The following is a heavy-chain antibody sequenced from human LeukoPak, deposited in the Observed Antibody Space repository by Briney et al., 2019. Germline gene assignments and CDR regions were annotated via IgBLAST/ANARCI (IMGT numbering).Heavy chain of an antibody. D-gene: IGHD3-10*01. CDR1: GFTVSSNY. V-gene: IGHV3-53*01. CDR2: IYSGGST. Sequence: GGSLRLSCAASGFTVSSNYMSWVRQAPGKGLEWVSVIYSGGSTYYADSVKGRFTIPRDNSKNTLYLQMNSLRAEDTAVYYCARDGLDYYGSGSYYKENFWFDPWGQGTLVTVSS. J-gene: IGHJ5*02. CDR3: ARDGLDYYGSGSYYKENFWFDP.